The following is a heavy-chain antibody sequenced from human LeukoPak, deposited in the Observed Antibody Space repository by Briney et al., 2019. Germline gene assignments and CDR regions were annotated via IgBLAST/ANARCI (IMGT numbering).Heavy chain of an antibody. V-gene: IGHV3-30*18. D-gene: IGHD3-22*01. Sequence: GRSLRLSCAASGFTFSSYGMHWVRQAPGKGLEWVAVISYDGSNKCYADSVKGRFTISRDNSKNTLYLQMNSLRAEDTAVYYCAKPSSGTKGAFDIWGQGTMVTVSS. CDR3: AKPSSGTKGAFDI. CDR2: ISYDGSNK. J-gene: IGHJ3*02. CDR1: GFTFSSYG.